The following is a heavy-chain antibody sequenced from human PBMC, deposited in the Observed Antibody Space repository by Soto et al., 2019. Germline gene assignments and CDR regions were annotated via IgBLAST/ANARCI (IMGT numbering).Heavy chain of an antibody. CDR2: INHSGST. CDR1: GGSFSGYY. CDR3: ARDKITGFFDY. Sequence: QVQLQQWGAGLLNPSETLSLTCAVYGGSFSGYYWTWIRQPPGTGLEWIGEINHSGSTNYNPSLKSRTDISLDTSKHQFSLKLTSVTAADTDVYYCARDKITGFFDYWGQETLVTVSP. J-gene: IGHJ4*02. D-gene: IGHD2-8*02. V-gene: IGHV4-34*01.